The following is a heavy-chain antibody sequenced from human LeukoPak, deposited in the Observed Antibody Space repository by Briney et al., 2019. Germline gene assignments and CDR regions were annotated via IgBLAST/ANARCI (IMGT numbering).Heavy chain of an antibody. CDR2: ISSSSSYI. J-gene: IGHJ4*02. Sequence: GGSLRLSCAASGFTFSSYSMNWVRQAPGKGLEWVSSISSSSSYIYYADSVKGRFTISRDNAKNSLYLQMNSLRAEDTAVYYCARDRGGYQLPNFDYWGRGTLVTVSS. V-gene: IGHV3-21*01. D-gene: IGHD2-2*01. CDR3: ARDRGGYQLPNFDY. CDR1: GFTFSSYS.